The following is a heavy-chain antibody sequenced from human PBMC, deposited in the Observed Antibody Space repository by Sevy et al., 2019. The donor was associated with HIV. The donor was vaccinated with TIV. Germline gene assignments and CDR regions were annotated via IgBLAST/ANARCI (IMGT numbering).Heavy chain of an antibody. V-gene: IGHV4-4*07. CDR2: IYTSGST. D-gene: IGHD1-26*01. Sequence: SETLSLTCTVSGGSISSYYWSWIRQPAGKGLEWIGRIYTSGSTNYNPFLKSRVTMSIDTSKNRFSLKLSCVTAADTAGYYCARDWGGYSGSYYVVNWFDQWGQGTLVTISS. J-gene: IGHJ5*02. CDR3: ARDWGGYSGSYYVVNWFDQ. CDR1: GGSISSYY.